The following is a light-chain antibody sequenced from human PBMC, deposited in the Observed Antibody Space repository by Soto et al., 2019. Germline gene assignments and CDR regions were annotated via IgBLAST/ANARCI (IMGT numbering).Light chain of an antibody. CDR2: KVS. Sequence: QSALTQPASVSGSPGQSITISCTGTSSDVGGYNYVSWYQQYPGRVPKLLIYKVSNRPSGISNRFSGSKSGNTASLTISGLQAEDEADYYCQSYDRSLSSPIFGGGTKVTVL. CDR3: QSYDRSLSSPI. CDR1: SSDVGGYNY. J-gene: IGLJ2*01. V-gene: IGLV2-14*01.